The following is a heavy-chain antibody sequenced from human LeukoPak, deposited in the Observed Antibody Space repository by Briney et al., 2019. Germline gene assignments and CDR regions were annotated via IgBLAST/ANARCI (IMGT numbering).Heavy chain of an antibody. V-gene: IGHV3-23*01. CDR1: GFTFSSYA. CDR2: ISGSGGST. J-gene: IGHJ4*02. CDR3: AKDHGMITFGGVIVPEYYFDY. Sequence: GGSLRLSCAASGFTFSSYAMSWVRQAPGKGLEWVSAISGSGGSTYYADSVRGRFTISRDNSKNTLYLQMNSLRAEDTAVYYCAKDHGMITFGGVIVPEYYFDYWGQGTLVTVSS. D-gene: IGHD3-16*02.